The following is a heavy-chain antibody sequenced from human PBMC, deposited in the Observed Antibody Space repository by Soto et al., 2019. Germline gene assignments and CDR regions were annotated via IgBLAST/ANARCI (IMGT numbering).Heavy chain of an antibody. CDR3: ASTSSSWYGNAFDI. D-gene: IGHD6-13*01. CDR2: MNPNSCKT. CDR1: GYTFTSYD. Sequence: QVQLVQSGAEVKKPGASVKVSCKASGYTFTSYDINWVRQATGPGLEWMGWMNPNSCKTAYAQNFQGRVTMNRSTSIITDYMELSSLGSEDTAVYYCASTSSSWYGNAFDIWGQGTMVIVSA. J-gene: IGHJ3*02. V-gene: IGHV1-8*01.